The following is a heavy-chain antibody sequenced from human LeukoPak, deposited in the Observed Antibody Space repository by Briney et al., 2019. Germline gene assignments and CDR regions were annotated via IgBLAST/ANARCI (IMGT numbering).Heavy chain of an antibody. CDR1: GASISNDY. V-gene: IGHV4-39*01. Sequence: PSETLSLTCTISGASISNDYWGWVRQPPGKGLQWIASASTYCSSSFESRVTLAIDTSKNQFSLRLASLTAADTAVYYCGRHAAFAPFDLWGQGSLVTVSS. J-gene: IGHJ4*02. CDR3: GRHAAFAPFDL. CDR2: AST.